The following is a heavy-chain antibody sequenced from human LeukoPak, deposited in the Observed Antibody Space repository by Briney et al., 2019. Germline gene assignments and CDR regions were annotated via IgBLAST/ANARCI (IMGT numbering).Heavy chain of an antibody. V-gene: IGHV1-18*01. J-gene: IGHJ3*02. CDR1: GYTFTSYG. CDR2: VSVYNGNT. D-gene: IGHD2-15*01. Sequence: ASVKVSCKASGYTFTSYGISWVRQAPGQGLEWMGWVSVYNGNTNYAQKLQGRVTMTTDTSTSTAHMELRSLRSDDTAVYYCASPYCSGGTCYAHDAFDIWGQGTMVTVSS. CDR3: ASPYCSGGTCYAHDAFDI.